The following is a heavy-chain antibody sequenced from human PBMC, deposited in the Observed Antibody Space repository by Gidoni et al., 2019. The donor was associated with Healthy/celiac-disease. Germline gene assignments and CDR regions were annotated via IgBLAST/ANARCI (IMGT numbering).Heavy chain of an antibody. Sequence: QVQLVEAGGGVVQHGRSRRPHGAAPGVTFSSYGMHWVRQAPGKGLEWVAVISYDGSNKYFADSVKGRFTISRDNSKNTLYLQMNSLRAEDTAVYYCAKESMVRGVITHAGIDYWGQGTLVTVSS. J-gene: IGHJ4*02. CDR1: GVTFSSYG. V-gene: IGHV3-30*18. CDR3: AKESMVRGVITHAGIDY. D-gene: IGHD3-10*01. CDR2: ISYDGSNK.